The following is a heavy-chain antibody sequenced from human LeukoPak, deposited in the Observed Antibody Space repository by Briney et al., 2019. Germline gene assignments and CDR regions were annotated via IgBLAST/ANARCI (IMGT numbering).Heavy chain of an antibody. CDR1: GGTFSSYA. Sequence: SVKVSCKASGGTFSSYAISWVRQAPGQGLEWMGGIIPIFGTANYAQKFQGRVTITADGSTSTAYMELSSLRSEDTAVYYCARAARSYYYGSGISAPSYYYGMDVWGQGTTVTVSS. CDR3: ARAARSYYYGSGISAPSYYYGMDV. CDR2: IIPIFGTA. V-gene: IGHV1-69*13. J-gene: IGHJ6*02. D-gene: IGHD3-10*01.